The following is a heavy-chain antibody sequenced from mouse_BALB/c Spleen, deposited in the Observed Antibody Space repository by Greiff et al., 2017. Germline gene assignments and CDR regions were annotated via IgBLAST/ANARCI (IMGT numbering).Heavy chain of an antibody. CDR2: IYPSDSYT. Sequence: VQLQQPGAELVRPGASVKLSCKASGYTFTSYWINWVKQRPGQGLEWIGNIYPSDSYTNYNQKFKDKATLTVDKSSSTAYMQLSSPTSEDSAVYYCTRSAQNYYGSSYGWYFDVWGAGTTVTVSS. D-gene: IGHD1-1*01. V-gene: IGHV1-69*02. CDR1: GYTFTSYW. J-gene: IGHJ1*01. CDR3: TRSAQNYYGSSYGWYFDV.